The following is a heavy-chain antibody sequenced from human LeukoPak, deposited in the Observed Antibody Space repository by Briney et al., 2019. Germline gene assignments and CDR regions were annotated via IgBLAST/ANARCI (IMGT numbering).Heavy chain of an antibody. CDR3: ARSIMTTAAYYYYYYMDV. J-gene: IGHJ6*03. Sequence: ASVKVSCKASGYTFTSYGISWVRQAPGQGLEWMGWISAYNGNTNYAQKLQGRVTMTTDTSTSTAYMELRSLRSDDTAVYYCARSIMTTAAYYYYYYMDVWGKGTTVTVSS. CDR2: ISAYNGNT. V-gene: IGHV1-18*01. CDR1: GYTFTSYG. D-gene: IGHD4-17*01.